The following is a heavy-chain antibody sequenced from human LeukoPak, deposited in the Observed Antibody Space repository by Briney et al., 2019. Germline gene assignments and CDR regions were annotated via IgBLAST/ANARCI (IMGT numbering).Heavy chain of an antibody. J-gene: IGHJ4*02. D-gene: IGHD4-17*01. CDR1: GFTFSDYS. V-gene: IGHV3-48*02. Sequence: GGSLRLSCAASGFTFSDYSLNWVRQAPGKGLEWVSYISTTIFYADSVKGRFTISRDNAKNSLYLQMNSLRDEDTAVYYCARDHDYGFDYWGQGILVTVPS. CDR3: ARDHDYGFDY. CDR2: ISTTI.